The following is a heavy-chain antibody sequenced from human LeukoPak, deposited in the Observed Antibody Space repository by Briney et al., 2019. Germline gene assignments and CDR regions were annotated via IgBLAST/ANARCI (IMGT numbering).Heavy chain of an antibody. CDR2: IKQDGSEK. J-gene: IGHJ6*02. CDR1: GLTFSSYW. Sequence: GGSLRLSCAASGLTFSSYWMSWVRQAPGKGLEWVANIKQDGSEKDYVDSVKGRFTISRDNAKNSQYLQMNSLRAEDTAVYYCARDHYYYYGMDVWGQGTTVTVSS. CDR3: ARDHYYYYGMDV. V-gene: IGHV3-7*01.